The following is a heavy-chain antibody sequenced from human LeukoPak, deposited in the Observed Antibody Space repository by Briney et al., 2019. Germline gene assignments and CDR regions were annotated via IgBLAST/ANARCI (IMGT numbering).Heavy chain of an antibody. V-gene: IGHV4-61*01. CDR2: IYYSGST. J-gene: IGHJ6*02. Sequence: SETLSLTCTVSGGSISSSSYYWGWIRQPPGKGLEWIGYIYYSGSTNYNPSLKSRVTISVDTSKNQFSLKLSSVTAADTAVYYCARDGPYDFWSSNYGMDVWGQGTTVTVSS. D-gene: IGHD3-3*01. CDR3: ARDGPYDFWSSNYGMDV. CDR1: GGSISSSSYY.